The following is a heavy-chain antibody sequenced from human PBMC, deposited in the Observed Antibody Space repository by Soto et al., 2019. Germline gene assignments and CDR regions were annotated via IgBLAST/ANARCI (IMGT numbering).Heavy chain of an antibody. CDR3: ARAPEGGSWSYWCYYYMDV. D-gene: IGHD6-13*01. J-gene: IGHJ6*03. V-gene: IGHV1-18*01. CDR2: ISAYNGNT. Sequence: QVQLVQSGAEVKKPGASVKVSCKASGYTFTSYGISWVRQAPGQGLEWMGWISAYNGNTNYAQKLQGRVTMTTDTSTSTAYMELRSLRSDDTAVYYCARAPEGGSWSYWCYYYMDVWGKGTTVTVSS. CDR1: GYTFTSYG.